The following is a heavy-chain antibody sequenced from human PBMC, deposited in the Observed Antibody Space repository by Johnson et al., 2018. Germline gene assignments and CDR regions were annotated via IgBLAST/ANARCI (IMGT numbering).Heavy chain of an antibody. D-gene: IGHD1-26*01. CDR3: AREGALYNWFDP. CDR1: GASISSGDYY. J-gene: IGHJ5*02. Sequence: QVQLQESGPGLVTPSQTLSLTCTVSGASISSGDYYWSWIRQPAGKGLEWIGRIFTSGSTDYNASLKSRVTISVDTSKNQFSLKLTSVTAADTAIYYCAREGALYNWFDPWGQGFLVTVSS. V-gene: IGHV4-61*02. CDR2: IFTSGST.